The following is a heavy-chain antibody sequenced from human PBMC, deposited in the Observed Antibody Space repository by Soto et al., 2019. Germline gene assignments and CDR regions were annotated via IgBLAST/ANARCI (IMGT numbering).Heavy chain of an antibody. CDR2: IYNGGST. J-gene: IGHJ4*02. V-gene: IGHV4-30-2*01. CDR1: GGSITRGVYY. CDR3: ARAEGGIFDY. Sequence: SETLSLTCTVSGGSITRGVYYWSWIRQHPGKGLEWIGYIYNGGSTYYNPSLKSRVTISVDRSKNQFSLKLSSVTAADTAVYYCARAEGGIFDYWGQGTLVTVSS.